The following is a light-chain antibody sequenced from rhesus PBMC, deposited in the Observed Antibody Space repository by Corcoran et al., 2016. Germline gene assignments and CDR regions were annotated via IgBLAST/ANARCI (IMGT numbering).Light chain of an antibody. V-gene: IGKV1-69*01. CDR2: RAS. Sequence: DIQMTQSPSSLSASVGDRVTITCRASQGISNWLAWYQQKPGKAPKLLIYRASNLETGVPSRLSGSGSGKDFTLTISSLQPEDIATYYCQQHDNSPRTFGQGTKVEIK. CDR1: QGISNW. J-gene: IGKJ1*01. CDR3: QQHDNSPRT.